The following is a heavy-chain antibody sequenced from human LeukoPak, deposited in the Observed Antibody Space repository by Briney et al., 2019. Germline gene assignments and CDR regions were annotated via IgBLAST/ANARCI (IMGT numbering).Heavy chain of an antibody. D-gene: IGHD3-22*01. J-gene: IGHJ1*01. CDR2: FDPEDGET. CDR1: GYTLTELS. CDR3: ATVSYYYDSSGYRTKYFQH. V-gene: IGHV1-24*01. Sequence: VASVKVSCKVSGYTLTELSMHWVRQAPGKGLEWMGGFDPEDGETIYAQKFQGRVTMTEDTSTDTAYMELSSLRSEDTAVYYCATVSYYYDSSGYRTKYFQHWGQGTLVTVSS.